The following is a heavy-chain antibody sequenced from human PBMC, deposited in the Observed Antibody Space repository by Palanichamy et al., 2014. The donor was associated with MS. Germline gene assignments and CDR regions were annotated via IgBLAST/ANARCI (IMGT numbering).Heavy chain of an antibody. Sequence: YIYYADSVKGRFTISRDNAKNSLYLQMNSLRAEDTAVYYCASVGATGVGYDYWGQGTLVTVSS. J-gene: IGHJ4*02. V-gene: IGHV3-21*01. CDR3: ASVGATGVGYDY. D-gene: IGHD1-26*01. CDR2: YI.